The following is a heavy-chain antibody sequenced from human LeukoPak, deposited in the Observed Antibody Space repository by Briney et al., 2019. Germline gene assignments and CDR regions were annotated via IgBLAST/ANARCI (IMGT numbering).Heavy chain of an antibody. CDR2: IFYAGST. D-gene: IGHD3-3*02. J-gene: IGHJ4*02. CDR1: GGSISSYY. V-gene: IGHV4-59*12. Sequence: SETLSLTCTVSGGSISSYYWSWIRQPPGKGLEWIGYIFYAGSTYYNPSLKSRVTMSVDTSKNQFSLRLSSVTAVDTAVYYCARIGPILGAAWVDYWGQGTLVSVSS. CDR3: ARIGPILGAAWVDY.